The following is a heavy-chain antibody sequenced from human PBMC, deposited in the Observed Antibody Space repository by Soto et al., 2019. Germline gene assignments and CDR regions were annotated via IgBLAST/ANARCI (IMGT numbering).Heavy chain of an antibody. Sequence: GGSLTLSCATSGFTFSSFWISWVRQATGKGLECVSNIKQDGSEKYFVDPVKGRFTISRDNAKNSLYLQMNSLRAGDTAVYYCARDSGNSYGPLDFWGQGTLVTVSS. V-gene: IGHV3-7*01. D-gene: IGHD5-18*01. J-gene: IGHJ4*02. CDR1: GFTFSSFW. CDR3: ARDSGNSYGPLDF. CDR2: IKQDGSEK.